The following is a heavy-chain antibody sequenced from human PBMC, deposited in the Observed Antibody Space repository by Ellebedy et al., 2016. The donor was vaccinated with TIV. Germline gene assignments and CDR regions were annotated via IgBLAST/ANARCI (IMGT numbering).Heavy chain of an antibody. V-gene: IGHV3-23*01. CDR1: GFTFYDYA. D-gene: IGHD3-10*01. CDR3: AKDRTWASGVRDY. J-gene: IGHJ4*02. Sequence: GESLKISCAASGFTFYDYAMNWVRQAPGKGLEWVSGISGNSGTTYYEDSVKGRFTISRDNSKNTLYLQLSSLRAEDTAVYYCAKDRTWASGVRDYWGQGTLVTVSS. CDR2: ISGNSGTT.